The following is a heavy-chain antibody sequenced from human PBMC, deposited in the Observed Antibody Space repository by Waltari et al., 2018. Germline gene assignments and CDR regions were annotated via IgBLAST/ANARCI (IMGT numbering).Heavy chain of an antibody. CDR3: ARAFRAVYSRAGLQGSYFDY. V-gene: IGHV4-34*01. J-gene: IGHJ4*02. CDR2: INHSGST. CDR1: GGSFSGYY. Sequence: QVQLQQWGAGLLQPSETLSLTCAVYGGSFSGYYWSWISQPPGKGLEWIGEINHSGSTNYNPSRKGRVTISVNTSTNQFSLNLSSGTAPATAVYYCARAFRAVYSRAGLQGSYFDYLGQGTLVTVSS. D-gene: IGHD6-13*01.